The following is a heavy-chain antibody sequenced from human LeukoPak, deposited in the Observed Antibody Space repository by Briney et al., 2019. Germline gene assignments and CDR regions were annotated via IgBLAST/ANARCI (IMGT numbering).Heavy chain of an antibody. CDR2: IWYDGSNK. J-gene: IGHJ4*02. CDR3: AREWYYYDSSGGDFDY. Sequence: PGGSLRLSCAASGFTFSSYGMHWVRQAPGKGLEWVAVIWYDGSNKYYADSVKGRFTISRDNSKNTLYLQMNSLRAEDTAVYYCAREWYYYDSSGGDFDYWGQGTLVTVSS. D-gene: IGHD3-22*01. V-gene: IGHV3-30*19. CDR1: GFTFSSYG.